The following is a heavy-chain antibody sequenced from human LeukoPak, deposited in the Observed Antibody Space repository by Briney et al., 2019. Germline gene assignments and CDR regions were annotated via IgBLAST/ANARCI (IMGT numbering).Heavy chain of an antibody. J-gene: IGHJ6*03. V-gene: IGHV1-2*02. D-gene: IGHD3-10*01. CDR1: GYTFTGYF. Sequence: ASVKVSCKASGYTFTGYFLHWVRQAPGQGLEWMGWINPSSGDTNYAQNFQGRVTMTRDTSISTAYMDLSSLRSDDTAVYYCARSLGSGSHYYYYYYMDVWGKGTTVTVSS. CDR2: INPSSGDT. CDR3: ARSLGSGSHYYYYYYMDV.